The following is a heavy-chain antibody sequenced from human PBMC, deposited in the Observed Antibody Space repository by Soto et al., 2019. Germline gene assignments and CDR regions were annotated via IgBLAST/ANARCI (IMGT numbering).Heavy chain of an antibody. V-gene: IGHV3-11*06. Sequence: LRLSCAASGFTFSDYHMSWIRQAPGKGLEWLSYIRGYDNYTNYADSVKGRFTTSRDNAKNSLYLQINNLRAEDTALYYCAREGPYGDSSFDYWGQGILVTVSS. CDR1: GFTFSDYH. CDR3: AREGPYGDSSFDY. CDR2: IRGYDNYT. J-gene: IGHJ4*02. D-gene: IGHD4-17*01.